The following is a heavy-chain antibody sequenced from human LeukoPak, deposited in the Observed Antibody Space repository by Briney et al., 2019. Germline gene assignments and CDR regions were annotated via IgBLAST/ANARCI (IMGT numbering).Heavy chain of an antibody. J-gene: IGHJ4*02. CDR2: IYYSGST. Sequence: KPSETLSLTCTVSGGSISSYYWSWIRQPPGKGLEWIGYIYYSGSTNYNPSLKSRVTISVDTSKIQFSLKLSSVTAADTAVYYCARGRAAGYFDYWGQGTLVTVSS. CDR3: ARGRAAGYFDY. V-gene: IGHV4-59*01. D-gene: IGHD6-13*01. CDR1: GGSISSYY.